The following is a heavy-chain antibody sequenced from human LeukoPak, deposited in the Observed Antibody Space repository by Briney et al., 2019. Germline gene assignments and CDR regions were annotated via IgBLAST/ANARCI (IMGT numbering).Heavy chain of an antibody. CDR1: GGSISSYY. D-gene: IGHD6-19*01. Sequence: SETLSLTCTVSGGSISSYYWSWIRQPPGKGLEWIGYIYYSGSTNYNPSLKSRVTISVDTSKNQFSLKLSSVTAADTAVYYCARFIAGAVSHNYYYGRDVWGQGTRVTVSS. CDR2: IYYSGST. J-gene: IGHJ6*02. V-gene: IGHV4-59*01. CDR3: ARFIAGAVSHNYYYGRDV.